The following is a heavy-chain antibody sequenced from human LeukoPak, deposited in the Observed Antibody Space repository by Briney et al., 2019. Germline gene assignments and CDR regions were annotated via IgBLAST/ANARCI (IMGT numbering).Heavy chain of an antibody. J-gene: IGHJ6*03. V-gene: IGHV1-18*01. CDR3: ARDLETAMVTPYYMDV. CDR1: GYTFTSYG. CDR2: ISAYNGNT. Sequence: ASVKVSCKASGYTFTSYGIGWVRQAPGQGLERMGWISAYNGNTNYAQKLQGRGTMTTDTSTSTAYMELRSLRSDDTAVYYCARDLETAMVTPYYMDVWGKGTTVTVSS. D-gene: IGHD5-18*01.